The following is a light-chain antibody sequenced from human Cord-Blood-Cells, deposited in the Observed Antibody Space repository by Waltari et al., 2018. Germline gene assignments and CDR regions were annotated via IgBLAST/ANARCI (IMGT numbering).Light chain of an antibody. CDR2: GNS. V-gene: IGLV1-40*01. CDR1: TSTIGAGYD. Sequence: QSVLTQPPSVSGAPGQRVPIPCTGSTSTIGAGYDLPCYHHLPGTAPKLLIFGNSKRPSGVPDRFSGSKSGTSASLAITGLQAEDEADYYCQSYDSSLSGSVFGAGTKLTVL. CDR3: QSYDSSLSGSV. J-gene: IGLJ3*02.